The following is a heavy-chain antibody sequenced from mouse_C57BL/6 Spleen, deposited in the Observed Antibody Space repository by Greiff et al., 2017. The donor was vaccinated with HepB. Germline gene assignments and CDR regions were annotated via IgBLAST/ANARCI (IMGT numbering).Heavy chain of an antibody. V-gene: IGHV1-53*01. CDR2: INPSNGGT. D-gene: IGHD1-1*01. CDR3: AREGGSSPYWYFDV. Sequence: QVQLQQPGTELVKPGASVKLSCKASGYTFTSYWMHWVKQRPGQGLEWIGNINPSNGGTNYNEKFKSKATLTVDKSSSTAYMQLSSLTSEDSAVYYCAREGGSSPYWYFDVWGTGTTVTVSS. CDR1: GYTFTSYW. J-gene: IGHJ1*03.